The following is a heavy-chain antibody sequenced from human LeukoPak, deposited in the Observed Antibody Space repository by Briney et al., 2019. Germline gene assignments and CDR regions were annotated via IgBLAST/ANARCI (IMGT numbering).Heavy chain of an antibody. J-gene: IGHJ3*01. CDR2: INQDGSEK. CDR1: GFTFSSYW. D-gene: IGHD6-25*01. Sequence: PGGSLRLSCAASGFTFSSYWMSWVRQAPGKGLQWVANINQDGSEKYYVDSVKGRFTISRDNAKNSLYLQMNSLRAEDTAVYYCARTLRLNTPRAFDVWGQGTMVTVSS. CDR3: ARTLRLNTPRAFDV. V-gene: IGHV3-7*05.